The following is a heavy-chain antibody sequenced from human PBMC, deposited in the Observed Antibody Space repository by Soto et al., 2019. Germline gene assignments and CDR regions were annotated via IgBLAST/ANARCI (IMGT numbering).Heavy chain of an antibody. V-gene: IGHV1-46*01. J-gene: IGHJ4*02. CDR2: INPSGGST. CDR3: AHCGYDILTGYRFFDY. CDR1: GYTFTSYY. Sequence: ASVKVSCKASGYTFTSYYMHWVRQAPGQGLEWMGIINPSGGSTSYAQKFQGRVTMTRDTSTSTVYMELSSLRSEDTAVYYCAHCGYDILTGYRFFDYWGQGTLVTVSS. D-gene: IGHD3-9*01.